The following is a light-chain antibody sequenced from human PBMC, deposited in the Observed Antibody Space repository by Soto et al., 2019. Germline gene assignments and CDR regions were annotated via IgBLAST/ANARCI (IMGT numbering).Light chain of an antibody. V-gene: IGKV3-11*01. CDR2: DAS. Sequence: EIVLTQSPATLSLSPGERATLSCRASQSVSSYLAWYQQKPGQAPRLLIYDASNRATGIPARFSGSGSGTDFTLTISRLEPEDFAVYYCQQYYSSPWTFGLGTKVDIK. CDR3: QQYYSSPWT. CDR1: QSVSSY. J-gene: IGKJ1*01.